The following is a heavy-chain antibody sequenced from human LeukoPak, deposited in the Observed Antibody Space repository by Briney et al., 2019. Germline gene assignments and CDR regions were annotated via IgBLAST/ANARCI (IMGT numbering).Heavy chain of an antibody. D-gene: IGHD5-18*01. Sequence: SETLSLTCTVSGDFIISNYWSWIRQPAGQGLEWIGRIYYSGSTNYNPSLKSRLSISVDTSRNQFSLRLTSVTAADTAVYYCAKDLTGLLDSGSDYWGQGTLVTVSS. V-gene: IGHV4-4*07. CDR2: IYYSGST. J-gene: IGHJ4*02. CDR3: AKDLTGLLDSGSDY. CDR1: GDFIISNY.